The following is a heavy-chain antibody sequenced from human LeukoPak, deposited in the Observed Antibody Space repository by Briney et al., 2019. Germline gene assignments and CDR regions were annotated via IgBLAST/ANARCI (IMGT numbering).Heavy chain of an antibody. Sequence: PSETLSLTCTVSGDSISSNNYYWSWIRQPPGKGLEWIGEINHSGSTNYNPSLKSRVTISVDTSKNQFSLKLSSVTAADTAVYYCARSPFGWFDPWGQGTLVTVSS. J-gene: IGHJ5*02. D-gene: IGHD3-3*01. CDR1: GDSISSNNYY. V-gene: IGHV4-39*07. CDR2: INHSGST. CDR3: ARSPFGWFDP.